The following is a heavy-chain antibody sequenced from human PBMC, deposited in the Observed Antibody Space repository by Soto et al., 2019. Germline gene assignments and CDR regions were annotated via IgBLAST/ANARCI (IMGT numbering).Heavy chain of an antibody. Sequence: SETLSLTSTVSGGSISGYDWTWIRQPPGKGLEWIGHIYYSGSTNYNPSLKSRVTMSVDTTKNQFSLKLSSVTAADTAVYYCARHHCTGIRCSFDPWGQGTLVTVSS. CDR1: GGSISGYD. D-gene: IGHD2-8*02. J-gene: IGHJ5*02. CDR3: ARHHCTGIRCSFDP. CDR2: IYYSGST. V-gene: IGHV4-59*08.